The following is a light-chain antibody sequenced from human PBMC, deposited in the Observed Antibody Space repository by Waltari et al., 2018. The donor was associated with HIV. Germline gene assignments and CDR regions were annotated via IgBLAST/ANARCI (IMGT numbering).Light chain of an antibody. J-gene: IGKJ1*01. CDR3: QQTHSFPWT. Sequence: DIQMTQSPSSVSASVGGSVTINCRASQDISTGLAWYQQRPGKAPKLLIYVASTLQSGVPSRFSGSGSGTDFTLTISSLQTEDFSTYYCQQTHSFPWTFGQGTKVEIK. CDR1: QDISTG. CDR2: VAS. V-gene: IGKV1-12*01.